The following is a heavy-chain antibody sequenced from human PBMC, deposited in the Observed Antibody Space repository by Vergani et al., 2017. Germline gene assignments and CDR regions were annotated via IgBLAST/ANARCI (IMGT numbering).Heavy chain of an antibody. J-gene: IGHJ4*02. D-gene: IGHD3-16*02. CDR2: IYYSGST. CDR3: ARVYRKTRTLDY. V-gene: IGHV4-39*07. Sequence: QLQLQESGPGLVKPSETLSLTCTVSGGSISSSSYYWGCIRQPPGKGLEWIGSIYYSGSTYYNPSLKSRVTISVDTSKNQFSLKLSSVTAADTAVYYCARVYRKTRTLDYWGQGTLVTVSS. CDR1: GGSISSSSYY.